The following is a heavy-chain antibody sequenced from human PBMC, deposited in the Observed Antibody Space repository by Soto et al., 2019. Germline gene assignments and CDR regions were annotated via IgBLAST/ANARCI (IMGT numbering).Heavy chain of an antibody. J-gene: IGHJ6*02. D-gene: IGHD3-10*01. V-gene: IGHV3-30*09. Sequence: GGALRLSCAASGFTFSSYAMHWVRQAPGKGLEWVAVISSDGSDKYYADSVKGRFAISRDNSKNTLYVQLNRMRAEDTALYYCARDRQYGAEFIDVWGQGTTVTVSS. CDR3: ARDRQYGAEFIDV. CDR1: GFTFSSYA. CDR2: ISSDGSDK.